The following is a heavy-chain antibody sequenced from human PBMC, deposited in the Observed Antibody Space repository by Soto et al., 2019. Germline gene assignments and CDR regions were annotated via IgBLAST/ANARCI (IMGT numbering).Heavy chain of an antibody. Sequence: WGSLRLSRAPSGCTFSSYAMHWDREAPGNGLEYVSAISSNGGSTYYADSLKGRFTISRDNSKSTLYLQMGSLRAEDMAVYYCARSTVTNWYYFDYWGQGTLVTVSS. V-gene: IGHV3-64*02. J-gene: IGHJ4*02. D-gene: IGHD1-1*01. CDR1: GCTFSSYA. CDR3: ARSTVTNWYYFDY. CDR2: ISSNGGST.